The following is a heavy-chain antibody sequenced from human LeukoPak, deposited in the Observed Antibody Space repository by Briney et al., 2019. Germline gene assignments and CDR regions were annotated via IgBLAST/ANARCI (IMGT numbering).Heavy chain of an antibody. J-gene: IGHJ4*02. Sequence: GGSLRLSCTASGFTFGDYTMSWFRQAPGKGLEGVGFIRSKGYGGTTEDAASVKGRFTISRDDSKSIAYLQMNSLRAEDTAVYYCARGPSYYDFWSGQLDYWGQGTLVTVSS. CDR3: ARGPSYYDFWSGQLDY. CDR1: GFTFGDYT. V-gene: IGHV3-49*03. CDR2: IRSKGYGGTT. D-gene: IGHD3-3*01.